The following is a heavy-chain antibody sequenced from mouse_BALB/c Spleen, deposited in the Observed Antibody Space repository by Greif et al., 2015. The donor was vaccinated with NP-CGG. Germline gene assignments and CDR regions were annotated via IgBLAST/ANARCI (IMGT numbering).Heavy chain of an antibody. CDR1: GYTFTSYW. Sequence: QVQLKESGAELVKPGASVKLSCKASGYTFTSYWMHWVKQRPGQGLEWIGEINPSNGRTNYNEKFKSKATLTVDKSSSTAYMQLSSLTSEDSAVYYCARGYGNCFDYWGQGTTLTVSS. D-gene: IGHD2-10*02. V-gene: IGHV1S81*02. CDR3: ARGYGNCFDY. J-gene: IGHJ2*01. CDR2: INPSNGRT.